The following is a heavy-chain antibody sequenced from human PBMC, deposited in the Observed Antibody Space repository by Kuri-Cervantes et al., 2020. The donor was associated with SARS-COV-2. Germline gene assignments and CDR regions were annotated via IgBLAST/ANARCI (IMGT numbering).Heavy chain of an antibody. CDR1: GFTFSGHW. Sequence: GESLKISCAASGFTFSGHWIHWVRQAPGKGLEWVSVIYSCGSTYYADSVKGRFTISRDNSKNTLYLQMNSLRAEDTAVYYCARSSGSRIWFDYWGQGTLVTVSS. CDR2: IYSCGST. D-gene: IGHD6-19*01. J-gene: IGHJ4*02. V-gene: IGHV3-66*01. CDR3: ARSSGSRIWFDY.